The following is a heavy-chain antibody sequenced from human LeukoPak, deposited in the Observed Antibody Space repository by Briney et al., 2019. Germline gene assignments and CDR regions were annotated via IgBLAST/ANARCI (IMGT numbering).Heavy chain of an antibody. V-gene: IGHV1-18*01. CDR3: ARAGWPGRSITFHYYYYMDV. D-gene: IGHD3-16*01. J-gene: IGHJ6*03. CDR2: ISAYNGNT. CDR1: GYTFTSYG. Sequence: ASVKVSCKASGYTFTSYGISWVRQAPGQGLEWMGWISAYNGNTNYAQKLQGRVTMTTDTSTSTAYMELRSLRSDDTAVYYCARAGWPGRSITFHYYYYMDVWGKGTTVTVSS.